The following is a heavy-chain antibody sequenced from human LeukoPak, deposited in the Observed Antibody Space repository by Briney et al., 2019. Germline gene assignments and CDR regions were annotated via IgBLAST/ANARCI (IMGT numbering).Heavy chain of an antibody. V-gene: IGHV4-39*01. D-gene: IGHD2-2*01. CDR2: IYYSGST. CDR3: ARGSLIVVVPAATSYTKGYYYGMDV. Sequence: PSETLSLTSTVSGGSISSSSYYWGWIRQPPGKGLEWIGSIYYSGSTYYNPSLKSRVTISVDTSKNQFSLKLSSVTAADTAVYYCARGSLIVVVPAATSYTKGYYYGMDVWGQGTTVTVSS. J-gene: IGHJ6*02. CDR1: GGSISSSSYY.